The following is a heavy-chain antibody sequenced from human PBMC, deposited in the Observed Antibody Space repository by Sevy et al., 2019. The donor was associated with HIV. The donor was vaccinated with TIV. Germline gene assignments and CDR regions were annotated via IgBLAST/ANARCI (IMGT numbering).Heavy chain of an antibody. J-gene: IGHJ4*02. CDR1: GVSISSSSYD. Sequence: SGTLSLTCTVSGVSISSSSYDWGWIRQPPGKGLEWIASFFFTGSTYYNPSLKSRVTISVDTSNNQFSLKLNSVTAADTALYYCARQGGLVDRAFDYWGQGTLVTVSS. CDR2: FFFTGST. D-gene: IGHD3-10*01. CDR3: ARQGGLVDRAFDY. V-gene: IGHV4-39*01.